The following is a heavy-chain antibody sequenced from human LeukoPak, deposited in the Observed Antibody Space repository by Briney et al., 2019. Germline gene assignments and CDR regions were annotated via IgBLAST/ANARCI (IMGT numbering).Heavy chain of an antibody. CDR2: ISWNSGSI. Sequence: PGRSLRLSCAASGFTFDDYAMHWVRQAPGKGLEWVSGISWNSGSIGYADSVKGRFTISRDNAKNSLYLQMNSLRAEDTAVYYCARDFQQQGYYYGMDVWGQGTTVTVSS. J-gene: IGHJ6*02. V-gene: IGHV3-9*01. CDR1: GFTFDDYA. D-gene: IGHD6-13*01. CDR3: ARDFQQQGYYYGMDV.